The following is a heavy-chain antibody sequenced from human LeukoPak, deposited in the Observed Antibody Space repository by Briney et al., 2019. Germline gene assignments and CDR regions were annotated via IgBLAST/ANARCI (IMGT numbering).Heavy chain of an antibody. Sequence: LGASVKVSCKASGGTFSSYAISWVRQAPGQGLEWMGGIIPIFGTANYAQRFQGRVTITADESTSTAYMELSSLRSEDTAVYYCASSIAVAGLAFDYWGQGTLVTVSS. CDR1: GGTFSSYA. D-gene: IGHD6-19*01. J-gene: IGHJ4*02. CDR3: ASSIAVAGLAFDY. V-gene: IGHV1-69*13. CDR2: IIPIFGTA.